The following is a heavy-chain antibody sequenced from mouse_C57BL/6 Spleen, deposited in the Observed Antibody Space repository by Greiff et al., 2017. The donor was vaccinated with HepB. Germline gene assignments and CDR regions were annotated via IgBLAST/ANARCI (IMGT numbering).Heavy chain of an antibody. CDR3: ARYEAYDGYYDWYFDV. Sequence: QVQLQQPGAELVRPGTSVKLSCKASGYTFTSYWMHWVKQRPGQGLEWIGVIDPSDSYTNYNQKFKGKATLTVDTSSSTAYMQLSSLTSEDSAVYYCARYEAYDGYYDWYFDVWGTGTTVTVSS. J-gene: IGHJ1*03. V-gene: IGHV1-59*01. CDR1: GYTFTSYW. D-gene: IGHD2-3*01. CDR2: IDPSDSYT.